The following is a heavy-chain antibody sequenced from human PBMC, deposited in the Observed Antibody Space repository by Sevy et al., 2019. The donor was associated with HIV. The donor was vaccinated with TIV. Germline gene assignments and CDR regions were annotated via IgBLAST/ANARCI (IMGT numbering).Heavy chain of an antibody. CDR3: ARGYYDSSGYYPNYYFHY. J-gene: IGHJ4*02. CDR1: GGSIGSYY. V-gene: IGHV4-59*01. Sequence: SETQSLTCTVSGGSIGSYYWSWIRQPPGKGLEWIGFIYYTRSTNYNPSLKSRVTISLDTSKIQFTLKLSSVTAADTAVYYCARGYYDSSGYYPNYYFHYWGQGTLVTVSS. D-gene: IGHD3-22*01. CDR2: IYYTRST.